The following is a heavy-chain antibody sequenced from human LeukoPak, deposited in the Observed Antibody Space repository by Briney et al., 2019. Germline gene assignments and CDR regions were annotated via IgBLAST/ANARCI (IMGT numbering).Heavy chain of an antibody. D-gene: IGHD6-19*01. CDR3: TKDGLWQWLVHFDY. CDR1: GFTFSSYG. V-gene: IGHV3-30*18. J-gene: IGHJ4*02. CDR2: ISYDGSNK. Sequence: GRSLRLSCAASGFTFSSYGMHWVRQAPGKGLEWVAVISYDGSNKYYADSVKGRFTISRDNSKNTLYLQMNGLRAEDTAVYYCTKDGLWQWLVHFDYWGQGTLVTVSS.